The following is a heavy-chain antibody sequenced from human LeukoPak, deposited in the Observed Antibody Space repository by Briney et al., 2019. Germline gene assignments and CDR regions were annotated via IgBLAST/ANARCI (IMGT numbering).Heavy chain of an antibody. CDR2: ISAYNGNT. D-gene: IGHD6-13*01. Sequence: ASVKVSRKASGYTFTSYGISWVRQAPGQGLEWMGWISAYNGNTNYAQKLQGRVTMTTDTSTSTAYMELRSLRSDDTAVYYCARDSSSSSWYKFPRWYYYGMDVWGQGTTVTVSS. CDR3: ARDSSSSSWYKFPRWYYYGMDV. V-gene: IGHV1-18*01. J-gene: IGHJ6*02. CDR1: GYTFTSYG.